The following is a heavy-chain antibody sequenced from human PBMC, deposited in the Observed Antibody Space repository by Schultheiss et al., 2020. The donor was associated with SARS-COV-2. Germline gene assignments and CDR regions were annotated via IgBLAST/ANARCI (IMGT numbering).Heavy chain of an antibody. D-gene: IGHD3-22*01. V-gene: IGHV2-70*11. J-gene: IGHJ4*02. Sequence: SGPTLVKPTQTLTLTCTFSGFSLSTSGMCVSWIRQPPGKALEWLARIDWDDDKYYSTSLKTRLTISKDTSKNQVVLTMTNMDPVDTATYYCARIDYYDSSGKGAGDYWGQGTLVTVSS. CDR1: GFSLSTSGMC. CDR3: ARIDYYDSSGKGAGDY. CDR2: IDWDDDK.